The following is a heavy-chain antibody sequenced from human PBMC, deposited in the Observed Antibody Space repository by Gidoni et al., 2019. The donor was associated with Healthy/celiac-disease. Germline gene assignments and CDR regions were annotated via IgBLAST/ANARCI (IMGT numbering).Heavy chain of an antibody. J-gene: IGHJ4*02. D-gene: IGHD1-7*01. CDR2: ISSSSSYI. CDR3: AREYSLELGEICFDY. CDR1: GFTFSSYS. V-gene: IGHV3-21*01. Sequence: AGFTFSSYSMNWVRQAPGKGLEWVSSISSSSSYIYYADSVKGRFTISRDNAKNSLYLQMNSLRAEDTAVYYCAREYSLELGEICFDYWGQGTLVTVSS.